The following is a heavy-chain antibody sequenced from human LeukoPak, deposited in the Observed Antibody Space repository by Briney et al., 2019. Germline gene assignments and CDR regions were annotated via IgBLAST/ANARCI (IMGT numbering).Heavy chain of an antibody. CDR3: AREMPYYYSSGYSFGADAFGI. V-gene: IGHV4-59*01. D-gene: IGHD3-22*01. CDR1: GGSISSYY. CDR2: IYYSGST. Sequence: PSETLSLTCTVSGGSISSYYWSWIRQPPGKGLEWVGYIYYSGSTNYNPSLKSRVTISVDTSKNQFSLKLSSVTAADTAVYYCAREMPYYYSSGYSFGADAFGIWGQGTMVTVSS. J-gene: IGHJ3*02.